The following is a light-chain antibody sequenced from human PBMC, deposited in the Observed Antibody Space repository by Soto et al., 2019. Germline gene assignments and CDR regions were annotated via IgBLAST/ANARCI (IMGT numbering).Light chain of an antibody. CDR1: QSVSSR. J-gene: IGKJ1*01. CDR2: GAS. CDR3: HQYNNLWT. V-gene: IGKV3-15*01. Sequence: EIVMTQSPATLPVSPGERVTLSCRASQSVSSRLAWYQQKPGQSPRLLIYGASTRATGIPARFSGSGSGTEFTLTISSLQSEDFGVYYCHQYNNLWTFGQGTKVDIK.